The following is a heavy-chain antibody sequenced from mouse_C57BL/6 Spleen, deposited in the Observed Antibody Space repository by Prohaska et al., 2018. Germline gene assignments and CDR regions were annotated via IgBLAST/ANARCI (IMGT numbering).Heavy chain of an antibody. J-gene: IGHJ4*01. V-gene: IGHV1-15*01. Sequence: GAELVRPGASVTLSCKASGYTFTDYEMHWVKQTPVHGLEWIGAIDPETGGTAYNQKFKGKAILTADKSSSTAYMELRSLTSEDSAVYYCTRKAPYYYAMEYWGQGTSVTVSS. CDR2: IDPETGGT. CDR1: GYTFTDYE. CDR3: TRKAPYYYAMEY.